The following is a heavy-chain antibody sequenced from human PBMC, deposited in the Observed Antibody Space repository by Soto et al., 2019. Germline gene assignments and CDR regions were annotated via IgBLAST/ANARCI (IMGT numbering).Heavy chain of an antibody. CDR2: ISYDGSNK. CDR1: GFTFSSYA. J-gene: IGHJ4*02. V-gene: IGHV3-30-3*01. CDR3: ARSDPAAAGLDY. D-gene: IGHD6-13*01. Sequence: GGSLRLSCAASGFTFSSYAMHWVRQAPGKGLEWVAVISYDGSNKYYADSVKGRFTISRDNSKNTLYLQMNSLRAEDTAVYYCARSDPAAAGLDYWGQGTLVTVSS.